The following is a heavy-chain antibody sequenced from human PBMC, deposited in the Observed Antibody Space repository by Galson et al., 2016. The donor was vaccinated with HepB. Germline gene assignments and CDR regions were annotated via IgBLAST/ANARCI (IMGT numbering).Heavy chain of an antibody. J-gene: IGHJ5*02. CDR1: GYKFTSYW. Sequence: QSVAEVKKPRESLRISCKGSGYKFTSYWISWVRQMPGKGLEWMGRIDPSDSYTKYSPSFEGHVTISADKSISTAYLEWSSLKASDTAMYYCARQPTPSMIRGIMSNWFDPWGQGTLVTVSS. D-gene: IGHD3-10*01. CDR2: IDPSDSYT. V-gene: IGHV5-10-1*01. CDR3: ARQPTPSMIRGIMSNWFDP.